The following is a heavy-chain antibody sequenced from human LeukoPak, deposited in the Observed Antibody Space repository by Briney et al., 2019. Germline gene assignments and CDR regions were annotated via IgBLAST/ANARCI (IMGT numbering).Heavy chain of an antibody. D-gene: IGHD6-6*01. J-gene: IGHJ6*02. CDR2: INHSGST. CDR3: ARDKQLAPNYGMDV. Sequence: TSETLSLTCAVYGGSFSGYYWSWIRQPPGKGLEWIGEINHSGSTNYNPSLKSRVTISVDTSKNQFSLKLSSVTAADTAVYYCARDKQLAPNYGMDVWGQGTTVTVSS. V-gene: IGHV4-34*01. CDR1: GGSFSGYY.